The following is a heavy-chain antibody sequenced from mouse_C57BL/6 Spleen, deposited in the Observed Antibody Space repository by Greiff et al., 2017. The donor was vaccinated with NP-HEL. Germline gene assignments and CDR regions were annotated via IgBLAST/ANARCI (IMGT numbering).Heavy chain of an antibody. D-gene: IGHD2-12*01. CDR2: IHPNSGST. J-gene: IGHJ2*01. V-gene: IGHV1-64*01. CDR3: ARERSYDYFDY. CDR1: GYTFTSSW. Sequence: QVQLQQPGAELVKPGASVKLSCKASGYTFTSSWMHWVKQMPGQGLEWIGMIHPNSGSTNYNEKFKSKATLTVDKSSSTAYMQLSSLTSEDSAVYYCARERSYDYFDYWGQGTTLTVSS.